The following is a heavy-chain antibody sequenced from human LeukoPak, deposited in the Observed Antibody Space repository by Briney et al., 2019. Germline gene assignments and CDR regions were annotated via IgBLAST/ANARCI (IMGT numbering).Heavy chain of an antibody. CDR2: IKQDGTEK. J-gene: IGHJ3*02. D-gene: IGHD3-22*01. CDR3: ARWGFHYDSSGLDAFDI. V-gene: IGHV3-7*01. Sequence: GGSLRLSCAASGFTFTTYWMSWVRQAPGKGLEWVANIKQDGTEKYYVDSVKGRFTISRDNAKNSLYLQMNSLRAEDTAVYYCARWGFHYDSSGLDAFDIWGQGTMVTVSS. CDR1: GFTFTTYW.